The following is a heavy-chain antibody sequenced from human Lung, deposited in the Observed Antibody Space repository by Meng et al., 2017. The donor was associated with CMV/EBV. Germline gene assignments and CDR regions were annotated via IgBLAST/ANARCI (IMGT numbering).Heavy chain of an antibody. D-gene: IGHD3-3*01. J-gene: IGHJ4*02. Sequence: SGCMFSCYGSHWVRQAPGKGLGWVAVISYDGSNKYYADSVKGRFTISRDNSKNTLYLQMNSLRAEDTAVYYCATSSYLILEWRLPQDWGQGTLVTVSS. V-gene: IGHV3-30*04. CDR3: ATSSYLILEWRLPQD. CDR2: ISYDGSNK. CDR1: GCMFSCYG.